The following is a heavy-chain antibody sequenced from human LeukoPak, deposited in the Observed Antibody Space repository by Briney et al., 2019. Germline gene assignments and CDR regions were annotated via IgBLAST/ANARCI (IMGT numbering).Heavy chain of an antibody. J-gene: IGHJ4*02. D-gene: IGHD3-10*01. CDR1: GGSFSGYY. Sequence: PSETLSLTCAVYGGSFSGYYWSWIRQPPGKGLEWIGEINHSGSTNYNPSLKSRVTISVDTSKNQFSLKLSSVTAADTAVYYCARDPRFPSSQNYYGSGSYLDYWGQGTLVTVSS. CDR3: ARDPRFPSSQNYYGSGSYLDY. CDR2: INHSGST. V-gene: IGHV4-34*01.